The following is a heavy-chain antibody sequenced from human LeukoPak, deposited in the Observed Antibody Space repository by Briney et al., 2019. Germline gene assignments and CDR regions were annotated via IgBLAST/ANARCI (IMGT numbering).Heavy chain of an antibody. V-gene: IGHV3-48*03. J-gene: IGHJ5*02. CDR1: GFTFSSYE. CDR3: ARVRYCSGGSCYGNWYDP. D-gene: IGHD2-15*01. Sequence: GGSLRLSCTASGFTFSSYEMNWVRQAPGKGLEWVSYISSSGRSINYADSVRGRFTISRDNGKNSLYLQMNSLRAEDTAVYYCARVRYCSGGSCYGNWYDPWGQGTLVTVSS. CDR2: ISSSGRSI.